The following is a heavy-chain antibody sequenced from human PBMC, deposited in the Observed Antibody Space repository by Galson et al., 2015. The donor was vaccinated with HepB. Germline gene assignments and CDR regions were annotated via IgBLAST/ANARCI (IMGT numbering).Heavy chain of an antibody. CDR3: AKDQNFWSGYYRVNIDY. D-gene: IGHD3-3*01. CDR1: GFTFRSHG. V-gene: IGHV3-30*18. CDR2: ISYDGKKK. J-gene: IGHJ4*02. Sequence: SLRLSCAASGFTFRSHGMYWVRQAPGKGLEWVALISYDGKKKDYGDSVKGRFTVSRDNSRSTLYLQMNNLSAEEKAVYYCAKDQNFWSGYYRVNIDYWGQGTLVTVSS.